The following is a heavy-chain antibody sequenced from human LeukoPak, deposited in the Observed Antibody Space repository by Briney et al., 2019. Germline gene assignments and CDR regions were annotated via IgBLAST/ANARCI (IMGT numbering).Heavy chain of an antibody. J-gene: IGHJ4*02. D-gene: IGHD3-3*01. CDR3: ARESAFGV. CDR2: INPNSGGT. Sequence: ASVKVSCKASGYIFTAYYMHWVRQAPGQGLEWMGWINPNSGGTNYAQNFQGRVTMTRDTSITTAYMELSRLTSDDTAVYYCARESAFGVWGQGTLVTVSS. V-gene: IGHV1-2*02. CDR1: GYIFTAYY.